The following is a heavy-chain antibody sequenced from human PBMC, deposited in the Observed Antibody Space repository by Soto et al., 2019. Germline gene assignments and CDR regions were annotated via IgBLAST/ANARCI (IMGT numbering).Heavy chain of an antibody. J-gene: IGHJ4*02. D-gene: IGHD6-6*01. Sequence: QVQLQQWGPGLLKPSETLSLTCAVYGGSFSGYYWSWIRQPPGKGLEWIGEINHSGSTNYNPSLKSRVTISVDTSKNQFSLKLSSVTAADTAVYYCARPATLYSSSSHFDYWGQGTLVTVSS. CDR1: GGSFSGYY. CDR2: INHSGST. V-gene: IGHV4-34*01. CDR3: ARPATLYSSSSHFDY.